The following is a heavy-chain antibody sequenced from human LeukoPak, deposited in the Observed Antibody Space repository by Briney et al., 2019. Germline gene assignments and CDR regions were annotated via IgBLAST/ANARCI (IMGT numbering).Heavy chain of an antibody. Sequence: ASVKVSCTASGYTFTSYGISWVRQAPGQGLEWMGWISAYNGNTNYAQKLQGRVTMTKDTSTSTAYMELRSLRSDDTAVYYCARLPPDYYDSSGYYGSYFDYWGQGTLVTVSS. D-gene: IGHD3-22*01. CDR1: GYTFTSYG. CDR2: ISAYNGNT. V-gene: IGHV1-18*01. J-gene: IGHJ4*02. CDR3: ARLPPDYYDSSGYYGSYFDY.